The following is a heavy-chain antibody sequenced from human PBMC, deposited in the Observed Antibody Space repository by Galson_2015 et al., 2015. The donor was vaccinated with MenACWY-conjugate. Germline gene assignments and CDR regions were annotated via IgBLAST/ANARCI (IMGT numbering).Heavy chain of an antibody. J-gene: IGHJ4*02. D-gene: IGHD1-26*01. CDR2: INSDGRST. CDR3: ARLGGNYRTTSHFDY. V-gene: IGHV3-74*01. Sequence: SLRLSCAASGFTFSTYWMHWVRQAPGKGLVWVSRINSDGRSTSYADSVKGRFTISRDSAKNTLYLQMNSLRAEDTAAYYCARLGGNYRTTSHFDYWGQGTLVTVSS. CDR1: GFTFSTYW.